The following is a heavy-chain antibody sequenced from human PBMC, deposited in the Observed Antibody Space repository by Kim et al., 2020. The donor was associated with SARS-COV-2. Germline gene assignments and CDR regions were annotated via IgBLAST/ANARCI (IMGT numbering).Heavy chain of an antibody. D-gene: IGHD3-22*01. CDR3: AADRVYDSSGWVDY. V-gene: IGHV1-58*01. Sequence: SVKVSCKASGFTFTSSAVQWVRQARGQRLEWIGWIVVGSGNTNYAQKFQERVTITRDMSTSTAYMELSSLRSEDTAVYYCAADRVYDSSGWVDYWGQGTLVTVSS. CDR2: IVVGSGNT. J-gene: IGHJ4*02. CDR1: GFTFTSSA.